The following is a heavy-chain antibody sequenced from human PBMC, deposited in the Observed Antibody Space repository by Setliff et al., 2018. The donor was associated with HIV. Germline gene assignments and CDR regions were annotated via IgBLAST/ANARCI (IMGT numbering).Heavy chain of an antibody. CDR2: IYDTGDT. V-gene: IGHV4-39*01. Sequence: SETLSLTCTVTDDSLSRSDFYWAWIRQPPEKGLEWVPSIYDTGDTHYNPSLKSRVTISRDMSKNQFSLKLGSVTAADTAVYYCARHVPRSSRIDYWGQGTLVTVSS. J-gene: IGHJ4*02. CDR3: ARHVPRSSRIDY. D-gene: IGHD6-13*01. CDR1: DDSLSRSDFY.